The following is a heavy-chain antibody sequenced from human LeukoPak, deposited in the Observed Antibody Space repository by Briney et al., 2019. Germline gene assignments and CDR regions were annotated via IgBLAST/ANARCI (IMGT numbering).Heavy chain of an antibody. CDR3: ARDLILSRRGVTPFGY. V-gene: IGHV1-18*01. Sequence: ASVKVSCKASGYTFTSYGISWVRQAPGQGLEWMGWISAYNGNTNYAQKLQGRVTMTTDTSMSTAYMELRSLRSNDTAVYYCARDLILSRRGVTPFGYWGQGAPVTVSS. J-gene: IGHJ4*02. D-gene: IGHD4-23*01. CDR1: GYTFTSYG. CDR2: ISAYNGNT.